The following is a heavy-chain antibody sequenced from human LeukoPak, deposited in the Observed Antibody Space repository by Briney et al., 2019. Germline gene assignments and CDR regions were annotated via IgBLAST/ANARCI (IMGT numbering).Heavy chain of an antibody. V-gene: IGHV3-64*01. CDR1: GFTFSSYA. CDR3: ARRRPPGYMDV. CDR2: ISSNGGST. Sequence: GGSLRLSCAASGFTFSSYAMHWVRQAPGKGLEYVSAISSNGGSTYYANSVKDRFTISRDNSKNTLYLQMGSLRAEDMAVYYCARRRPPGYMDVWGKGTTVTVSS. J-gene: IGHJ6*03.